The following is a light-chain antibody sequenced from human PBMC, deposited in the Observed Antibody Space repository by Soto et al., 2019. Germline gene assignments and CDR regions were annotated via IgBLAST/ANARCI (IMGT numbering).Light chain of an antibody. CDR1: QDITKY. CDR2: ATF. V-gene: IGKV1-27*01. CDR3: QEYNSAPFT. J-gene: IGKJ3*01. Sequence: DIQMTQSPSSLSASVGDRVTITCRASQDITKYVAWYQQKPGKVPKLLFYATFTLQSEVPSRFSGSGSATDFTLTISYLQPEDVATYYCQEYNSAPFTFRPGTKVD.